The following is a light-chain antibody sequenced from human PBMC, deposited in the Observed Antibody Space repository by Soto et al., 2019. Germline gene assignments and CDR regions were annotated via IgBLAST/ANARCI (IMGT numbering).Light chain of an antibody. V-gene: IGLV2-14*01. CDR1: SGDIGAYDY. CDR2: DVT. J-gene: IGLJ2*01. CDR3: RSYTYTIAFV. Sequence: QSALTQPASVSGSPGQSVTISCTGDSGDIGAYDYVSWYQQHPGKAPKLLIYDVTNRPAGVSDRFSGSKSGRTASLTISGLQSEDEANYFCRSYTYTIAFVFGGGTKVTVL.